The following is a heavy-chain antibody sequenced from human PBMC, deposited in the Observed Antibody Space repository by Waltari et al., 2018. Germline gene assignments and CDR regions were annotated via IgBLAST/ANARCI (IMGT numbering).Heavy chain of an antibody. CDR3: AKEPYGSGSYWFDY. CDR1: GFTFSSYA. V-gene: IGHV3-23*01. CDR2: ISASGGST. J-gene: IGHJ4*02. D-gene: IGHD3-10*01. Sequence: EVQVLESGGGLVQPGGSLRLSCAASGFTFSSYAMSWVRQAPGKGLEWVSTISASGGSTYNADPVKGRFTISRDNSRNTLFVQMNSLRADDTAVYYCAKEPYGSGSYWFDYWGQGTLVTVSS.